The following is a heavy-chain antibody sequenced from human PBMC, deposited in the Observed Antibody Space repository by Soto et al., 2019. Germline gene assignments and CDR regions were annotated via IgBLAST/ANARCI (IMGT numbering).Heavy chain of an antibody. CDR1: GYSFTTSG. Sequence: QAQLVQSGAEVKEPGASVKVSCKTSGYSFTTSGITWVRQAPGQGLEWMGWISTYNGNTTYAQKLQDRVTLTTDTPTSTAYMELRGLRSDDTAVYYCARRLYGDYDYWGQGTLVTVSS. V-gene: IGHV1-18*01. CDR2: ISTYNGNT. D-gene: IGHD4-17*01. J-gene: IGHJ4*02. CDR3: ARRLYGDYDY.